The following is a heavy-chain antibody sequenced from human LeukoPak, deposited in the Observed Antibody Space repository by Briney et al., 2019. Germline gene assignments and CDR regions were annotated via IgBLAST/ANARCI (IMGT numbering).Heavy chain of an antibody. D-gene: IGHD3-3*01. CDR1: GGSISSSSYY. CDR2: IYYSGST. Sequence: SETLSLTCTVSGGSISSSSYYWGWIRQPPGKGLEWIGSIYYSGSTYYNPSLKSRVTISVDTSKNQFSLKLSSVTAADTAVYYCARHDAIFGVVIDWGNWFDPWGQGTLVTVSS. V-gene: IGHV4-39*01. J-gene: IGHJ5*02. CDR3: ARHDAIFGVVIDWGNWFDP.